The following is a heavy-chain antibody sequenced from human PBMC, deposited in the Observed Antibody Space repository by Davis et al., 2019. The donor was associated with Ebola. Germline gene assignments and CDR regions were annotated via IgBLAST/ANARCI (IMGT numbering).Heavy chain of an antibody. CDR1: GGSFSGYY. CDR2: INHSGST. D-gene: IGHD2-2*01. V-gene: IGHV4-34*01. Sequence: MPSETLSLTCAVYGGSFSGYYWSWIRQPPGKGLEWLGEINHSGSTNYNPSLKSRVTISVDTSKNQFSLKLSSVTAADTAVYYCARRLVVPAAMRYYYYYGMDVWGQGTTVTVSS. CDR3: ARRLVVPAAMRYYYYYGMDV. J-gene: IGHJ6*02.